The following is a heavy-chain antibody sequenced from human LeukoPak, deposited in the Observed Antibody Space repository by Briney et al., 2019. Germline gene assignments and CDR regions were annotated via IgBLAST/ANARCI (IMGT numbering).Heavy chain of an antibody. CDR1: GGSFSGYY. J-gene: IGHJ3*02. CDR3: ARAVEMATDDAFDI. CDR2: INHSGST. Sequence: PSETLSLTCAVYGGSFSGYYWSWIRQPPGKGLEWIGEINHSGSTNYNPSLKSRVTISVDTSKNQFSLKLSSVTAADTAVHYCARAVEMATDDAFDIWGQGTMVTVSS. D-gene: IGHD5-24*01. V-gene: IGHV4-34*01.